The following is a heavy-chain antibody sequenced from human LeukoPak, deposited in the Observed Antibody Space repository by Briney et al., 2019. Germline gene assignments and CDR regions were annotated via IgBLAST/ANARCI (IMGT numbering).Heavy chain of an antibody. Sequence: SETLSLTCAVSGYSISSGYYWGWIRQPPGKGLEWIGSIYHSGSTYYNLSLKSRVTISVDTSTNEFSLKLRSVTAADTAVYFCARFGYYYGSSGYYEKYYFDYWGQGTLVTVSS. CDR3: ARFGYYYGSSGYYEKYYFDY. D-gene: IGHD3-22*01. V-gene: IGHV4-38-2*01. CDR1: GYSISSGYY. CDR2: IYHSGST. J-gene: IGHJ4*02.